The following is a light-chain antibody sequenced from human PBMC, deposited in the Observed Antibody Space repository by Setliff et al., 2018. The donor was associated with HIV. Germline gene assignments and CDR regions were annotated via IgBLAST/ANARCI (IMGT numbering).Light chain of an antibody. CDR2: DVI. V-gene: IGLV2-14*03. CDR3: SSYTASSSVWV. CDR1: GSDVGDYKF. Sequence: QSVLAQPASVSGSPGQSITVSCTGTGSDVGDYKFVSWYQQHPGKAPKLIIYDVINRPSWVSNRFSGSKSGNTASLTISGLQAEDEADYYCSSYTASSSVWVFGGGTK. J-gene: IGLJ3*02.